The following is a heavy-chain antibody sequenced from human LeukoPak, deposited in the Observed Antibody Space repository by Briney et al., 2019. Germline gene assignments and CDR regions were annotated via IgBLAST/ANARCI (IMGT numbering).Heavy chain of an antibody. CDR2: ISGDGGIT. Sequence: GGSLRLSCAASEFTFSTYAMSWVRQAPGKGLEWVSGISGDGGITYYADSVRGRFTISRDNSKNTLYLQMNSLRAEDTAVYYCAKGFYDILTGYYDVWGQGTLVTVPS. D-gene: IGHD3-9*01. V-gene: IGHV3-23*01. J-gene: IGHJ4*02. CDR3: AKGFYDILTGYYDV. CDR1: EFTFSTYA.